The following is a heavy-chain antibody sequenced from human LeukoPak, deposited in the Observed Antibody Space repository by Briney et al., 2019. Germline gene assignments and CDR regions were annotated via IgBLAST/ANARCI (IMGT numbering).Heavy chain of an antibody. CDR2: IGNSGSTI. D-gene: IGHD3-10*01. V-gene: IGHV3-48*03. CDR3: AREAGRVGSYFPYYFDY. CDR1: GFTFSSYE. J-gene: IGHJ4*02. Sequence: GGSLRLSCAASGFTFSSYEMNWVRQAPGKGLEWVSYIGNSGSTIYYADSVKGRFTISRDNAKNSLYLQMNSLRAEDTAVYYCAREAGRVGSYFPYYFDYWGQGTLVTVSS.